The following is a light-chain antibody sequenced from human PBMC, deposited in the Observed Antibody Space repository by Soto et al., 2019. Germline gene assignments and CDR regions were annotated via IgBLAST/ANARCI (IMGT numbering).Light chain of an antibody. Sequence: DIQMTQSPSTLSASVGDRVTIGFRASQSISISLAWYQQKPGKAPKLLIYDASTLESGVPSRFSGGGSGTEFTLTISSLQPDDFASYYCQEYNSYSWTFGQGTKVDIK. CDR2: DAS. CDR1: QSISIS. J-gene: IGKJ1*01. V-gene: IGKV1-5*01. CDR3: QEYNSYSWT.